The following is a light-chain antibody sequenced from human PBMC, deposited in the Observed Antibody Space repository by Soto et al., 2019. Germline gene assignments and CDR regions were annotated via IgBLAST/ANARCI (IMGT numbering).Light chain of an antibody. V-gene: IGKV3-20*01. J-gene: IGKJ3*01. CDR3: QQYGDSQAT. CDR2: GAF. Sequence: EIVFTQSPGTLSFSPGERATLSCRASQSVSSSYLAWYQQKPGQAPRLLIYGAFNRATGIPDRFSGSGSGTDFTLTFSRLEPEDFAVYYCQQYGDSQATFGPGTKVD. CDR1: QSVSSSY.